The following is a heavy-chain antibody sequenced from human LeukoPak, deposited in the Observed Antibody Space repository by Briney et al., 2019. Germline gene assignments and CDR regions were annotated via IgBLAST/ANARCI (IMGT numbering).Heavy chain of an antibody. D-gene: IGHD4-17*01. V-gene: IGHV3-11*04. CDR1: GFTFSDYY. CDR2: ISSSGSTI. Sequence: GGSLRLSCAASGFTFSDYYMNWIRQAPGKGLEWVSYISSSGSTIYYADSVKGRFTVSRDNAKDSLFLQMNSLRAEDTAVYYCARVDYGDYVDYFDYWGQGTLVTVSS. J-gene: IGHJ4*02. CDR3: ARVDYGDYVDYFDY.